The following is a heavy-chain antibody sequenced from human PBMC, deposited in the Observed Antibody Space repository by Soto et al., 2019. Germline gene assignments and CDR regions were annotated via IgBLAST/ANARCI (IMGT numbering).Heavy chain of an antibody. CDR3: ARDPSGYYSYYYYYGMDV. D-gene: IGHD3-3*01. J-gene: IGHJ6*02. CDR1: GFTFSSYA. CDR2: ISYDGSNK. Sequence: QVQLVESGGGVVQPGRSLRLSCAASGFTFSSYAMHWVRQAPGKGLEWVAVISYDGSNKYYADSVKGRFTISRDNSKNTLYLQMTSLRAEDTAVYYCARDPSGYYSYYYYYGMDVWGQGTTVTVSS. V-gene: IGHV3-30-3*01.